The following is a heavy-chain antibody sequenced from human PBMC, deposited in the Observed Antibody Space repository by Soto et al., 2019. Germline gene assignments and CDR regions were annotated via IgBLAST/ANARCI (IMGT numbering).Heavy chain of an antibody. CDR2: ISWNSGSI. CDR1: GFTFDDYA. J-gene: IGHJ4*02. V-gene: IGHV3-9*01. CDR3: AKGVVSSGCSTLCDY. Sequence: EVQLVESGGGLVQPGRSLRLSCAASGFTFDDYAMHWVRQAPGKGLEWVSGISWNSGSIGYADSVKGRFTISRDNAKKSLSLQMTSLSSEDTALYYCAKGVVSSGCSTLCDYWGQGTLVTVSS. D-gene: IGHD3-22*01.